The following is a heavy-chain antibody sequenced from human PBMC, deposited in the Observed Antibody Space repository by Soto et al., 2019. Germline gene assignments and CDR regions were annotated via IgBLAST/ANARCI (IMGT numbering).Heavy chain of an antibody. J-gene: IGHJ5*02. V-gene: IGHV1-69*13. D-gene: IGHD2-15*01. CDR1: GGTFSSYA. Sequence: SSVKVSCKASGGTFSSYAISWVRQAPGQGLEWMGGIIPIFGTANYAQKFQGRVTITADESTSTAYMELSSLRSEDTAVYYCASGIPGGFCSGGSCYGDWIDPWGQGTLVTLS. CDR3: ASGIPGGFCSGGSCYGDWIDP. CDR2: IIPIFGTA.